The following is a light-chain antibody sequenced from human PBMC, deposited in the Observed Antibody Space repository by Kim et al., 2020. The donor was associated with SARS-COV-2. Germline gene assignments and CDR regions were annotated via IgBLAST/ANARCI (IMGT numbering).Light chain of an antibody. V-gene: IGKV1-27*01. CDR3: QKYNSVPLT. J-gene: IGKJ4*01. CDR1: QGIGNY. CDR2: VAS. Sequence: ASVGDRVTITCRASQGIGNYLAWYQQKQGKVPKLLIYVASTLQSGVPSRFSGSGSGTDFTLTISGLQPEDVATYYCQKYNSVPLTFGGGTKVDIK.